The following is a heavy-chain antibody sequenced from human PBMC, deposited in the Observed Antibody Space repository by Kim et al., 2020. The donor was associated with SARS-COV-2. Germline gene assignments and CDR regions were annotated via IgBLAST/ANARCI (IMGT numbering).Heavy chain of an antibody. V-gene: IGHV5-10-1*01. CDR3: ARNGFDFPDFVPNWFDP. Sequence: GESLKISCKGSGYSFTSYWISWVRQMPGKGLEWMGRIDPSDSYTNYSPSFQGHVTISADKSISTAYLQWSSLKASDTAMYYCARNGFDFPDFVPNWFDPWGQGTLVTVSS. CDR1: GYSFTSYW. J-gene: IGHJ5*02. CDR2: IDPSDSYT. D-gene: IGHD3-3*01.